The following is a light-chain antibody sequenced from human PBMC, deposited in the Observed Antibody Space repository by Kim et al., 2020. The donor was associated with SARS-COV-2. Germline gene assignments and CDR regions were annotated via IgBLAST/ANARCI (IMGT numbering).Light chain of an antibody. CDR2: EDS. CDR1: SGGIASNH. CDR3: QSYDSRFWV. Sequence: LTQPHSVSESPGRTVTISCTRSSGGIASNHVQWYQQRPGSAPTTVIYEDSLRASGVPDRFSGSIDSSSNSVSLTISGLKTEDEADYYCQSYDSRFWV. J-gene: IGLJ3*02. V-gene: IGLV6-57*03.